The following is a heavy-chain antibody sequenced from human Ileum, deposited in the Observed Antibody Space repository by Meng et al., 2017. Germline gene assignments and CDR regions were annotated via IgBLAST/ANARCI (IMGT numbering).Heavy chain of an antibody. CDR1: GLSFTTAW. CDR2: IYNSGIK. Sequence: GSLRLSCRASGLSFTTAWMSWVRQSPGKGLEWIGYIYNSGIKNYNSSLKGRVAMSVDPSKNQFSLKLSSVTTADTAVYYCAREGDCDGGSCYRDWGQGILVTVSS. J-gene: IGHJ4*02. CDR3: AREGDCDGGSCYRD. V-gene: IGHV4-59*01. D-gene: IGHD2-15*01.